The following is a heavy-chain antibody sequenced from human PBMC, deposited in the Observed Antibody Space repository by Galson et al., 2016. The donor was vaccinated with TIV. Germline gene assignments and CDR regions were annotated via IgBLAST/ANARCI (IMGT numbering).Heavy chain of an antibody. Sequence: SVKVSCKASGVTFSLHAISWVRQAPGQGLEWMGGIIPMFGTANYAQKFQGRVTITADEYMSTVDMELSSLRSEDTAVYYCVRGMGATTYYQYGMDVWGQGTTVTVSS. J-gene: IGHJ6*02. V-gene: IGHV1-69*13. D-gene: IGHD1-26*01. CDR1: GVTFSLHA. CDR2: IIPMFGTA. CDR3: VRGMGATTYYQYGMDV.